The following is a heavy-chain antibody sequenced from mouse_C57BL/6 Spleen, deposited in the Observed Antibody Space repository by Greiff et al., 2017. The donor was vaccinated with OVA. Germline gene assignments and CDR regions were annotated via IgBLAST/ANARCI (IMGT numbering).Heavy chain of an antibody. CDR2: INPNYGTT. CDR1: GYSFTDYN. CDR3: ARFCLTTVVGYFDY. Sequence: EVQLQQSGPELVKPGASVKISCKASGYSFTDYNMNWVKQSHGKSLEWIGVINPNYGTTSYNQKFKGKATLTVDQSSSTAYMQLNSLTSEDSAVYYCARFCLTTVVGYFDYWGQGTTLTVSS. V-gene: IGHV1-39*01. J-gene: IGHJ2*01. D-gene: IGHD1-1*01.